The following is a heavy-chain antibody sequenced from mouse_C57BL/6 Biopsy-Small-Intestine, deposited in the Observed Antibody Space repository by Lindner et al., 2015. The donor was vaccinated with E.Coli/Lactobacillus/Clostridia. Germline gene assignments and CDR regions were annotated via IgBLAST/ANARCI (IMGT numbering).Heavy chain of an antibody. D-gene: IGHD1-1*01. J-gene: IGHJ4*01. V-gene: IGHV1-54*01. Sequence: VQLQESGAELVRPGTSVKVSCKASGYAFTKYLIEWVKQRPGQGLEWIGVINPGSGGTNYNEKFKGKATLTADKSSSTAYMQLSSLTSEDSAVYYCASPSITTEYWGQGTSVTVSS. CDR3: ASPSITTEY. CDR2: INPGSGGT. CDR1: GYAFTKYL.